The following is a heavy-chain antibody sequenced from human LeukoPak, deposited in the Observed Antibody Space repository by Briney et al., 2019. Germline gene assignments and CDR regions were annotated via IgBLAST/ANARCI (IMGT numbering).Heavy chain of an antibody. V-gene: IGHV3-7*04. CDR2: IKPDGSEK. Sequence: GGSLRLSCAASGFTFSGYWMSWVRQATGKGLEWVANIKPDGSEKYYVDSVKGRFTISRDNAKNLLYLQMNGLRAEDTAVYYCARDRIQLWSHDYWGQGTLVTVSS. J-gene: IGHJ4*02. CDR3: ARDRIQLWSHDY. CDR1: GFTFSGYW. D-gene: IGHD5-18*01.